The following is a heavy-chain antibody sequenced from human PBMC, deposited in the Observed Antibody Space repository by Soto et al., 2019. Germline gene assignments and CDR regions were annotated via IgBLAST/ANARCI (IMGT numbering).Heavy chain of an antibody. CDR1: GGTFSSYA. D-gene: IGHD5-12*01. CDR2: IIPIFGTA. J-gene: IGHJ4*02. Sequence: GASVKVSCKASGGTFSSYAISWVRQAPGQGLEWMGGIIPIFGTANYAQKFQGRVTITADESTSTAYMELSSLRSEDTAVYYCARAGRRAPHTRYSGSDRGGLDYWGQGPLLTVST. V-gene: IGHV1-69*13. CDR3: ARAGRRAPHTRYSGSDRGGLDY.